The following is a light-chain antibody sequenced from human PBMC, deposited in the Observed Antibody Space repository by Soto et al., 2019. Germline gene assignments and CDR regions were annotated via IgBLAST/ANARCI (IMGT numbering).Light chain of an antibody. CDR3: QKYDRAPRT. CDR2: SAS. J-gene: IGKJ1*01. Sequence: DIQLTQSPSTLSASVGDSVTITCRASQGINNYLAWYQQKPGKVPVLLIYSASTLKSGVPSRFSGRGAGTDFTLTISSLQPEDFATYYCQKYDRAPRTFGQWTKVDNK. CDR1: QGINNY. V-gene: IGKV1-27*01.